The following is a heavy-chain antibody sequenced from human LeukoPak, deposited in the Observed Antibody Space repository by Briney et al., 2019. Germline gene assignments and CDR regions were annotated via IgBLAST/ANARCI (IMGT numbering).Heavy chain of an antibody. D-gene: IGHD4-17*01. CDR2: IGSSGTSI. Sequence: PGGSLRLSCAASGFTFSDYYMSWIRQAPGKGLEWVSYIGSSGTSIYYADSVKGRFTISRDDAKNSLYLQMNSLRAEDSAVYYCARDPGGAHDDGDYRFDPWGQGTLVTVSS. V-gene: IGHV3-11*01. CDR3: ARDPGGAHDDGDYRFDP. CDR1: GFTFSDYY. J-gene: IGHJ5*02.